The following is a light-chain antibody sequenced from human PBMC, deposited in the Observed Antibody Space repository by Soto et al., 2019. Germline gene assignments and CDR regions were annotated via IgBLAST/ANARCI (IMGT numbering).Light chain of an antibody. CDR2: VAS. J-gene: IGKJ4*01. CDR1: QSVSSN. V-gene: IGKV3-15*01. CDR3: QQYNVWPLT. Sequence: IVMTQSPGTLSVSPGERATLCCRASQSVSSNLAWYQQKPGQTPKLLIYVASTRATGIPARFSGSGSGTEFTLTISSLQSEDFAVYYCQQYNVWPLTFGGGTKVEFK.